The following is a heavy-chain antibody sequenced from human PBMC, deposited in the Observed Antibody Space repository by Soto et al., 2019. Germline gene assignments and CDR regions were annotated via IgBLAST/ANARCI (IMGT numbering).Heavy chain of an antibody. CDR1: GYTFTSYY. CDR3: ARRMSSGYYSKSPFDY. CDR2: INPSGGST. D-gene: IGHD3-22*01. J-gene: IGHJ4*02. V-gene: IGHV1-46*01. Sequence: ASVKVSCKASGYTFTSYYMHWVRQAPGQGLEWMGIINPSGGSTSYAQKFQGRVTMTRDTSTSTVYMELGSLRSEDTAVYYCARRMSSGYYSKSPFDYWGQGTLVTVSS.